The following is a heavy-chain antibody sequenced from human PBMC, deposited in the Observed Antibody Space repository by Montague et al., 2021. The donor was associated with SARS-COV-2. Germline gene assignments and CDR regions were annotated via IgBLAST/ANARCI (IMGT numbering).Heavy chain of an antibody. D-gene: IGHD1-7*01. Sequence: TLSLTCTVSGGSISSGDYYWTWIRQPPGKGLEWIGYIYYSGSTYYNPSLRSRVTISIDTSKNQFSLKVSSVTAADTAVYYCAAGRLINDSEWNYPYYYYGMHVWGQGTTVAVSS. CDR2: IYYSGST. CDR1: GGSISSGDYY. V-gene: IGHV4-30-4*08. CDR3: AAGRLINDSEWNYPYYYYGMHV. J-gene: IGHJ6*02.